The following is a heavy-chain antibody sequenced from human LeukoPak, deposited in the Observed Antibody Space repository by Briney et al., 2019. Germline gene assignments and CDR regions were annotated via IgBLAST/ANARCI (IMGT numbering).Heavy chain of an antibody. CDR1: GFTFSTYS. Sequence: GGSLRLSCAASGFTFSTYSMNWVRQAPGKGLEWVSSISSGSSYIYYADSVKGRFTISRDDAKNSLYLQMNSLRAEDTAVYYCAKVLSGSQDYWGQGTLVTVFS. J-gene: IGHJ4*02. CDR2: ISSGSSYI. V-gene: IGHV3-21*04. CDR3: AKVLSGSQDY. D-gene: IGHD1-26*01.